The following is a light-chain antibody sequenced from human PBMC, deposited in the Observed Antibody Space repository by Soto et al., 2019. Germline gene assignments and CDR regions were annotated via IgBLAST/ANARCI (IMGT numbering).Light chain of an antibody. Sequence: EIVLTQSPATLSLSPGESATLSCRASQSISTYLAWYQQKPGQAPRLLMYKASNRATGVPDRFSGSGSGTDFTLTISRLEPEDFAVYYCQQYGSSPRTFGQGTKVDIK. J-gene: IGKJ1*01. CDR3: QQYGSSPRT. CDR1: QSISTY. V-gene: IGKV3-20*01. CDR2: KAS.